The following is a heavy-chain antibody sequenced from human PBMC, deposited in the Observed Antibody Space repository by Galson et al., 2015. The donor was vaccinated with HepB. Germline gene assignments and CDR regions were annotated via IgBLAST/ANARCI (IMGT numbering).Heavy chain of an antibody. CDR1: GGSISSDY. J-gene: IGHJ3*02. V-gene: IGHV4-59*01. D-gene: IGHD3-22*01. CDR3: ARMGPYDSSAYYAFDI. Sequence: SETLSLTCTVSGGSISSDYWNWIRQPPGKGLEWTGYIYYSGSTNYNPSLKSRVTMSVDTSKNQFSLKLSSVTAADTAVYYCARMGPYDSSAYYAFDIWGQGTMVTVSS. CDR2: IYYSGST.